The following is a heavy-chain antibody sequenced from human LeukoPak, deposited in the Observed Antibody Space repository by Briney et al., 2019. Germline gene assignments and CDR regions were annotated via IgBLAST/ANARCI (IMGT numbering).Heavy chain of an antibody. CDR1: GFTFNSYA. CDR2: ISDGGGST. CDR3: AKDLDGYGGLGGDAFDI. Sequence: AGGSLRLSCAASGFTFNSYALSWVRQAPGKGLEWVSAISDGGGSTYYADSVKGRFTISRDNSKNTVYLQMNSLRVEDTAVYYCAKDLDGYGGLGGDAFDIWGQGTMVIVSS. D-gene: IGHD5-24*01. J-gene: IGHJ3*02. V-gene: IGHV3-23*01.